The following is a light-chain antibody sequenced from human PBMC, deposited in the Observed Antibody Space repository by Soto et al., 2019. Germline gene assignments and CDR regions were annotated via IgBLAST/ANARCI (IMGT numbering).Light chain of an antibody. CDR3: QQRCNWPLT. CDR2: DAS. CDR1: QSVSSY. V-gene: IGKV3-11*01. J-gene: IGKJ4*01. Sequence: EIVLTQSPATLSLSPGERATLSCRASQSVSSYLAWYQQKPGQAPRLLIYDASNRATGIPARFSGSGSGTDFILTISSLEPEDFAVYYCQQRCNWPLTFGGGTKVDIK.